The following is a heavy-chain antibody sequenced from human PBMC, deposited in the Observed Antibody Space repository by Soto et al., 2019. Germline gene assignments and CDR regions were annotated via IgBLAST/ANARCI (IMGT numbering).Heavy chain of an antibody. CDR3: ARDMEAAGTIDY. CDR2: IWYDGSNK. V-gene: IGHV3-33*01. CDR1: GFTFSSYG. Sequence: QVQLVESGGGVVQPGRSLRLSCAASGFTFSSYGMHWVRQAPGKGLERVAVIWYDGSNKYYADSVKGRFTISRDNSKNTLYLQMNSLRAEDTAVYYCARDMEAAGTIDYWGQGTLVTVSS. J-gene: IGHJ4*02. D-gene: IGHD6-13*01.